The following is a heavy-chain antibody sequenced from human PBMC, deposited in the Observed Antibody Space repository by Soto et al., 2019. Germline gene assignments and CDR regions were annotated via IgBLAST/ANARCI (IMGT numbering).Heavy chain of an antibody. V-gene: IGHV3-66*01. CDR1: GFTVSSKY. CDR2: IHSGGPT. D-gene: IGHD6-13*01. CDR3: AKGFGYSGSWYGY. J-gene: IGHJ4*02. Sequence: GGSLRLSCAASGFTVSSKYMSWVRQAPGKGLEWVSLIHSGGPTYYADSVKGRFTISRDNSKNTLHLQMNSLRAEDTAVYYCAKGFGYSGSWYGYWGQGTLVTVSS.